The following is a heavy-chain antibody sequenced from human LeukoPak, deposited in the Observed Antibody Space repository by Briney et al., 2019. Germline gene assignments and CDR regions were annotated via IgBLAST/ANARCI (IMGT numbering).Heavy chain of an antibody. CDR1: GYTFTSYA. D-gene: IGHD3-22*01. V-gene: IGHV1-18*01. CDR3: ARDPYDTDAFDI. J-gene: IGHJ3*02. Sequence: GASVKVSCKAPGYTFTSYAISWVRQAPGQGLEWMGWISVYNGNTDYAQKLQGRVTMTTDTSTSTTYMELRSLRSDDTAVYYCARDPYDTDAFDIWGQGTMVTVSS. CDR2: ISVYNGNT.